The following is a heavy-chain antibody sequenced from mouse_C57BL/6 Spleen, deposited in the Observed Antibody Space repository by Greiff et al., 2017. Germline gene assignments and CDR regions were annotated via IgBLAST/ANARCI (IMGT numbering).Heavy chain of an antibody. D-gene: IGHD1-1*01. CDR2: ISSGSSTI. J-gene: IGHJ2*01. V-gene: IGHV5-17*01. CDR3: ALNYYGRPELSLYFDY. CDR1: GFTLSENG. Sequence: EVQRVESGGGLVKPGGSLKLSCAASGFTLSENGMHWVRQAPEKGLEWVAYISSGSSTIYYADTVKGRFTISRDNAKNTLFLQMTSLRSEDTAMYYCALNYYGRPELSLYFDYWGQGTTLTVSS.